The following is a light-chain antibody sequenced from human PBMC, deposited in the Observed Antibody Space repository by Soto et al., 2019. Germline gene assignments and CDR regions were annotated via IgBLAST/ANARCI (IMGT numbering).Light chain of an antibody. CDR2: GAS. CDR1: QSVSSSY. Sequence: MALTQSPGTLSLSPRERATLSCRASQSVSSSYLAWYQQKPGQAPRLLIYGASSRATGIPDRFSGSVSGTDLTLTISRLEPEDFAVYYCQQYGSSPLTVGGGTKVQIK. J-gene: IGKJ4*01. CDR3: QQYGSSPLT. V-gene: IGKV3-20*01.